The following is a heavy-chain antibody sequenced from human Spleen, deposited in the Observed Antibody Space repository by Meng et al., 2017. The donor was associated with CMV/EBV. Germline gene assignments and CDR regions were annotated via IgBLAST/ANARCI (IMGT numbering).Heavy chain of an antibody. V-gene: IGHV3-23*01. Sequence: GESLKISCAASGFTFSSYAMSWVRQAPGKGPEWVSAISGSGGSTYYADSVKGRFTISRDNSETTLYLQMNSLRAEDTAVYYCARDLVTPASILRFFDLYDAFDIWGQGTMVTVSS. CDR3: ARDLVTPASILRFFDLYDAFDI. CDR2: ISGSGGST. CDR1: GFTFSSYA. D-gene: IGHD3-9*01. J-gene: IGHJ3*02.